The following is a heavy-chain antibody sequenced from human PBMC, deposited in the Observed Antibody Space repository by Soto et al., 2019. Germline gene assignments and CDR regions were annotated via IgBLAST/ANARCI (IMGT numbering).Heavy chain of an antibody. Sequence: EVQLVESGGGLVQPGGSLRLSCAASGFTFSTYWMHWVRQAPGKGLVWVSRINSDGSTTNYADSVKGRFPIPRDNAKNTLYLQMNSLRAEDTAVYYCARDAYYDMGVWGQGTTVTVSS. CDR3: ARDAYYDMGV. J-gene: IGHJ6*02. V-gene: IGHV3-74*01. CDR1: GFTFSTYW. CDR2: INSDGSTT.